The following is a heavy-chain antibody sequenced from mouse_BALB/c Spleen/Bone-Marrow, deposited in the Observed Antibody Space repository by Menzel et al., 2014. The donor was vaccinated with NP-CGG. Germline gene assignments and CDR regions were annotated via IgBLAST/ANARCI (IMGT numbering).Heavy chain of an antibody. CDR1: GFTFXDYY. Sequence: EVKLVDSGGGLVKPGGSLKLSCAASGFTFXDYYMYWVRQTPEKRLEWVATISDGGSYTYYPDSVKGRFTISRDNAKNDLYLQMSSLKSEDTAMYYCAREMAMDYWGQGTSVTVSS. CDR3: AREMAMDY. V-gene: IGHV5-4*02. CDR2: ISDGGSYT. J-gene: IGHJ4*01.